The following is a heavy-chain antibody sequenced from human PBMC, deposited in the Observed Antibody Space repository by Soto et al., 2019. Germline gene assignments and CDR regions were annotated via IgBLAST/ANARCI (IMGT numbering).Heavy chain of an antibody. D-gene: IGHD6-13*01. CDR1: GGTFSRYA. Sequence: QVQLVQSGAEVKKPGSSVKVSCKASGGTFSRYAISWVRQAPGQGPEWMGGIIPIFGTANYAQKFQGRVTITADESTSTAYMELSSLRSEDTAVYYCERVVAAAGTHWFDPWGQGTLVTVSS. CDR3: ERVVAAAGTHWFDP. J-gene: IGHJ5*02. V-gene: IGHV1-69*12. CDR2: IIPIFGTA.